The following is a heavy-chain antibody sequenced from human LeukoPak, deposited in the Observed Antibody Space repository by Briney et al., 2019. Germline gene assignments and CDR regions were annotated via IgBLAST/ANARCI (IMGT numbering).Heavy chain of an antibody. V-gene: IGHV1-3*01. Sequence: ASVKVSCKASGYTFTSYAMHWVRQAPGQRLEWMGWINAGNGNTKYSQKFQGRVTITRDTSASTAYMELSSLRSEDTAVYYCAREGVYCSGGSCYSDDWFDPWGQGTLVTVSS. J-gene: IGHJ5*02. CDR2: INAGNGNT. CDR3: AREGVYCSGGSCYSDDWFDP. D-gene: IGHD2-15*01. CDR1: GYTFTSYA.